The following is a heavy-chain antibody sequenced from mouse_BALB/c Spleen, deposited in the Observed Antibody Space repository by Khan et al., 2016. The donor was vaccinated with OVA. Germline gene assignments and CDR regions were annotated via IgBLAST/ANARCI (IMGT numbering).Heavy chain of an antibody. CDR2: IGPGSSNT. V-gene: IGHV1S41*01. CDR1: GYTFTSYW. J-gene: IGHJ4*01. CDR3: ARENYCGRSCYAMEY. D-gene: IGHD1-1*01. Sequence: DLVKPGTSVKLYCKASGYTFTSYWINWIKQRPGQGLEWIGRIGPGSSNTYYNEMFKGKAALTVDTSSSTAYFQLSSLSSEDSAVYFCARENYCGRSCYAMEYWGQGTSVTVSS.